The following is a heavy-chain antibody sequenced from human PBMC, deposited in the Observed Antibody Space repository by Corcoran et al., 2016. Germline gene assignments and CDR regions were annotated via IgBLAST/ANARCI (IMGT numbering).Heavy chain of an antibody. CDR2: IIPIFGTA. Sequence: QVQLVQSGAEVKKPGSSVKVSCKASGGTFSSYAISWVRQAPGQGLEWMGGIIPIFGTANYAQKFQGRVTLTADESTSTAYMELSSLRAEDTAVYYCARRTTEDCSGGSCYSFYYYGMDVWGQGTTVTVSS. CDR1: GGTFSSYA. J-gene: IGHJ6*02. D-gene: IGHD2-15*01. V-gene: IGHV1-69*01. CDR3: ARRTTEDCSGGSCYSFYYYGMDV.